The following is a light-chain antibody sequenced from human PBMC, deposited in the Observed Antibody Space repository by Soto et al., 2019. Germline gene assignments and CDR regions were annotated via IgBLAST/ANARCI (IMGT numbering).Light chain of an antibody. CDR3: QHYGNPPRT. Sequence: EIVLTQSPGTLSLSPGERATLSCRASENVDSNYLAWYQQNLGQAPRLLIYGASNRATGIPDRFSGSGSGTDFTLTIDRLEPEDFAVYFCQHYGNPPRTFDDGTKVEI. CDR1: ENVDSNY. J-gene: IGKJ4*02. CDR2: GAS. V-gene: IGKV3-20*01.